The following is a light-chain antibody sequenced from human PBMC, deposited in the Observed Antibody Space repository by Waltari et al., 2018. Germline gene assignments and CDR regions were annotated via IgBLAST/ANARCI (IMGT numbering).Light chain of an antibody. CDR1: SSNIGAGYA. V-gene: IGLV1-40*01. Sequence: QSALTQPPSVSGAPGQRVTISCTGSSSNIGAGYAVHWYHHLPGTAPKLLIFGNNNRPSGVPDRFSGSKSGNSACLSITGHQAVDEADYYSQSYDSSLSGVLFGGGTKLTVL. CDR3: QSYDSSLSGVL. CDR2: GNN. J-gene: IGLJ2*01.